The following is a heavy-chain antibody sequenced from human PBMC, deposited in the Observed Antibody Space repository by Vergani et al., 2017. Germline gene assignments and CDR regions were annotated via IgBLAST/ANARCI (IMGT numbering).Heavy chain of an antibody. V-gene: IGHV4-59*01. Sequence: QAQLQESGPGLVKPSETLSLTCTVSGGSISSYYWSWIRQPPGKGLEWIGYIYYSGSTNYNPSLKSRVTISVDTSKNQFSLKLSSVTAADTAVYYCARLGYSSSSGWFDPWGQGTLVTVSS. D-gene: IGHD6-6*01. CDR2: IYYSGST. CDR3: ARLGYSSSSGWFDP. CDR1: GGSISSYY. J-gene: IGHJ5*02.